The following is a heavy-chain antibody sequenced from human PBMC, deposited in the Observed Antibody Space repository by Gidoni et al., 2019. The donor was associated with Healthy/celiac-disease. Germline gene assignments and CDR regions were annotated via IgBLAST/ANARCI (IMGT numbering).Heavy chain of an antibody. CDR1: AFTFRNAW. CDR2: IKSKTDGGTT. CDR3: TTVVKRWLQDEYYFDY. Sequence: EVQLVESGGGSVKPGGSLRLPCRRSAFTFRNAWPSWVRQAPGKGLEWVGRIKSKTDGGTTDYAAPVKGRFTISRDDSKNTLYLQMNSLKTEDTAVYYCTTVVKRWLQDEYYFDYWGQGTLVTVSS. D-gene: IGHD5-12*01. J-gene: IGHJ4*02. V-gene: IGHV3-15*01.